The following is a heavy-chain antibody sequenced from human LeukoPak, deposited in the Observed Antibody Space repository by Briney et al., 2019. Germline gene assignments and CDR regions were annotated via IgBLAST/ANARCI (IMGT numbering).Heavy chain of an antibody. CDR3: ARDSPRGGWSMDV. V-gene: IGHV1-2*06. CDR2: INPNSGDT. CDR1: GYTFTGYY. J-gene: IGHJ6*02. Sequence: GASVKVSCKASGYTFTGYYIHWVRQAPGQGLEWMGRINPNSGDTNYAQEFQGRVTMTRDTSTSIAYMDLSRLRSDDTAVYYCARDSPRGGWSMDVWGQGTTVTVSS. D-gene: IGHD6-19*01.